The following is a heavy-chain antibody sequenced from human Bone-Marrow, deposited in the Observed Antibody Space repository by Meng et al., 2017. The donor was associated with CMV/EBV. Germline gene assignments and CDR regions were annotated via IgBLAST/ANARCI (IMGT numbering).Heavy chain of an antibody. J-gene: IGHJ4*02. V-gene: IGHV3-9*01. D-gene: IGHD3-10*01. CDR1: GFTFGDYA. CDR3: AGGAYYYGSGSDFDY. CDR2: ISWNSGSI. Sequence: GGSLRLSCAASGFTFGDYAMHWVRQVPGKGLEWVSGISWNSGSIGYADSVKGRFTIARDNAKNSLYLQMNSLRAEDTAVYYCAGGAYYYGSGSDFDYWGQGTLVTVSS.